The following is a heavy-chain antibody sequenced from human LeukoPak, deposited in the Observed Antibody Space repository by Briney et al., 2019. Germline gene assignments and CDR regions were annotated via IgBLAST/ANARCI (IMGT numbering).Heavy chain of an antibody. Sequence: SETLSLTCTVSGGSMSSYYWSWIRQPPGNGLEWIGYIYYSGSANYNPSLKSRVTISVDTSKNQFSLKLSSVTAADTAVYLCARYASSWYGVDYWGQGTLVTVSS. CDR2: IYYSGSA. D-gene: IGHD6-13*01. V-gene: IGHV4-59*08. J-gene: IGHJ4*02. CDR3: ARYASSWYGVDY. CDR1: GGSMSSYY.